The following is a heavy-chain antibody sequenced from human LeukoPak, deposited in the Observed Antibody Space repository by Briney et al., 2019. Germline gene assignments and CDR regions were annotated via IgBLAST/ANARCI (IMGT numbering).Heavy chain of an antibody. V-gene: IGHV4-59*01. CDR2: IYYSGST. CDR3: ATVAVIRGVTYFDY. CDR1: GGSISSYY. J-gene: IGHJ4*02. Sequence: SETLSLTCTVSGGSISSYYWSWIRQPPGKGLEWIGYIYYSGSTNYNPSLKSRVTISVDTSKNQFSLKLSSVTAADTAVYYCATVAVIRGVTYFDYWGQGTLVTVSS. D-gene: IGHD3-10*01.